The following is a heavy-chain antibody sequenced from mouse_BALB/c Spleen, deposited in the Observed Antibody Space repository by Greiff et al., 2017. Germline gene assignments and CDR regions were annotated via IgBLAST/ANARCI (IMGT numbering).Heavy chain of an antibody. V-gene: IGHV5-17*02. CDR3: ARSAMITPFAY. CDR2: ISSGSSTI. D-gene: IGHD2-4*01. J-gene: IGHJ3*01. CDR1: GFTFSSFG. Sequence: EVHLVESGGGLVQPGGSRKLSCAASGFTFSSFGMYWVRQAPEKGLVWVAYISSGSSTIYYADTVKGRFTISRDNPKNTLFLQLTSLRSEDTAMYYCARSAMITPFAYWGQGTLVTVSA.